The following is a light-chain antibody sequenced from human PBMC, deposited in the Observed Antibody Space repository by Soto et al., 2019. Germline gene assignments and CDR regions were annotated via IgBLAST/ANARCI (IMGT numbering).Light chain of an antibody. J-gene: IGLJ2*01. V-gene: IGLV2-14*01. CDR3: SSYTTTSTWV. CDR1: ITDVGSSNY. CDR2: DVS. Sequence: QSAMTQPASVSGSPGRSITMSCTGTITDVGSSNYVSWYKQHPGKAPKLMIYDVSNRPSGVSNRFSGSKSGNTASLTISGLQAEDEADYYCSSYTTTSTWVFGGGTKLTVL.